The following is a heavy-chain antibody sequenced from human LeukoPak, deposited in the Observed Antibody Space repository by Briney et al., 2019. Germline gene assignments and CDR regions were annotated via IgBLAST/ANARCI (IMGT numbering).Heavy chain of an antibody. CDR1: GFTFSSYS. D-gene: IGHD2-2*01. Sequence: PGRSLRLSCAASGFTFSSYSMHWVRQAPGKGLEWVAVISHDGSSKYSADSVKGRFIISRDNSKNTLSLQMNSLRAEDTAVYYCARDLFARYCSSTSCYGLDYWGQGTLVTVSS. V-gene: IGHV3-30-3*01. CDR2: ISHDGSSK. CDR3: ARDLFARYCSSTSCYGLDY. J-gene: IGHJ4*02.